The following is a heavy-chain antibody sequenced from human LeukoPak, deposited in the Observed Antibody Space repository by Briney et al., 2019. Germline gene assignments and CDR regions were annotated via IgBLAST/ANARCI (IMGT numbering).Heavy chain of an antibody. D-gene: IGHD5-24*01. J-gene: IGHJ4*02. CDR2: ISASGGST. Sequence: GGSLRLSCAASGFTFSTHAMSWVRQAPGKGLEWVSDISASGGSTYYADSVKGRFTVSRDNSKNTLYLQMSSLRADDGAVYYCARDGYNTIDYWGQGTLVTVSS. V-gene: IGHV3-23*01. CDR3: ARDGYNTIDY. CDR1: GFTFSTHA.